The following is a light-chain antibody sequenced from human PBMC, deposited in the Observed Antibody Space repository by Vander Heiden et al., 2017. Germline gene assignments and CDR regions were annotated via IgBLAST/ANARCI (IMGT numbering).Light chain of an antibody. J-gene: IGKJ4*01. CDR1: QSVLYSSNNENY. Sequence: IVMTPSPDSLAVSLGERATINCKSSQSVLYSSNNENYLAWYQQKPGQPPKLLIYWASTRESGVPDRFSGSGSGTDFTLTISNLQAEDVAVYYCQQYYNPPLTFGRGTKVEIK. CDR2: WAS. V-gene: IGKV4-1*01. CDR3: QQYYNPPLT.